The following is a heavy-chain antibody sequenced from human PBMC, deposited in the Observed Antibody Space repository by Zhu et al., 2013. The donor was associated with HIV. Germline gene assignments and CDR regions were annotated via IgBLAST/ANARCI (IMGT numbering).Heavy chain of an antibody. CDR2: ISAYNGNT. V-gene: IGHV1-18*01. D-gene: IGHD3-10*01. J-gene: IGHJ6*02. CDR3: ATKKYYYGSGSYHNGADWWYYGMDV. CDR1: GYTFTSYG. Sequence: QVQLVQSGAEVKKPGASVKVSCKASGYTFTSYGISWVRQAPGQGLEWMGWISAYNGNTNYAQKLQGRVTMTTDTSTSTAYMELRSLRSDDTAVYYCATKKYYYGSGSYHNGADWWYYGMDVWGQGTTVTVSS.